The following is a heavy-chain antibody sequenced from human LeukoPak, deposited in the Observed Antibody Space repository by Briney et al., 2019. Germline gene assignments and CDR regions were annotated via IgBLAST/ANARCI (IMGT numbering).Heavy chain of an antibody. CDR2: IIPIFGTA. CDR1: GGTFSSYA. Sequence: SVKVSCKASGGTFSSYAISWVRQAPGQGLEWMGGIIPIFGTANYAQKFQGRVTITADKSTSTAYMELSSLRSEDTAVYYCARDTHGYCSGGSCYSGNWFDPWGQGTLVTVSS. D-gene: IGHD2-15*01. V-gene: IGHV1-69*06. CDR3: ARDTHGYCSGGSCYSGNWFDP. J-gene: IGHJ5*02.